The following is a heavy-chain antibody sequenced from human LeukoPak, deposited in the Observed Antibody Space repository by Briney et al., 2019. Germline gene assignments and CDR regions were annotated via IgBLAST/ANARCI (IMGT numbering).Heavy chain of an antibody. CDR3: ARLPRGAAAGDFDY. J-gene: IGHJ4*02. CDR1: GGSISSYY. V-gene: IGHV4-59*08. D-gene: IGHD6-13*01. Sequence: SETLSLTCTVSGGSISSYYWSWIRQPPGKGLEWIGYIYYSGSTNYNPSLKSRVTISVDTSKNQFSLKLSSVTAADTAVYYCARLPRGAAAGDFDYWGQGTLVTVSS. CDR2: IYYSGST.